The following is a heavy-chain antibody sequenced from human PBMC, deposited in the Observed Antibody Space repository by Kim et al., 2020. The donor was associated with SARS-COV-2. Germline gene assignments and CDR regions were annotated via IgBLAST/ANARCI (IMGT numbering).Heavy chain of an antibody. J-gene: IGHJ6*02. V-gene: IGHV4-39*01. Sequence: SETLSLTCTVSGGSISSSSYYWGWIRQPPGKGLEWIGSIYYSGSTYYNPSLKSRVTISVDTSKNQFSLKLSSVTAADTAVYYCASCIIGWYGMDVWGQGTTVTVSS. CDR2: IYYSGST. CDR3: ASCIIGWYGMDV. CDR1: GGSISSSSYY. D-gene: IGHD1-20*01.